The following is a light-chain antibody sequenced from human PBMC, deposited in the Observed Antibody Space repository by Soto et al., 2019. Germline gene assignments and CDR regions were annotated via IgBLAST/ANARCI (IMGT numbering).Light chain of an antibody. CDR2: SAS. CDR1: QNIDKY. J-gene: IGKJ1*01. V-gene: IGKV1-39*01. Sequence: DIRMTQSPASLSASVGDRVTVTCRASQNIDKYLHWYQQKPGKAPNLLIFSASILQSGVPSRFIGSGSGTEFTLTISGLQPEDLATYYCQQRSNWPRTFGQGTKVDIK. CDR3: QQRSNWPRT.